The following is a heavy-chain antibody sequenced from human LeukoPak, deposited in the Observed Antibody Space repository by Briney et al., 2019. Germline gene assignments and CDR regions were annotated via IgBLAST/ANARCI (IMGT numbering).Heavy chain of an antibody. D-gene: IGHD1-26*01. CDR3: AREEGATTWDY. V-gene: IGHV1-46*01. CDR1: GYTFTSYY. CDR2: INPSGGST. Sequence: GASVKVSCEASGYTFTSYYMHWVRQAPGQGLEWMGIINPSGGSTSYAQRFQGRVTMTRDMSTSTVYMELSSLRSEDTAVYYCAREEGATTWDYWGQGTLVTVSS. J-gene: IGHJ4*02.